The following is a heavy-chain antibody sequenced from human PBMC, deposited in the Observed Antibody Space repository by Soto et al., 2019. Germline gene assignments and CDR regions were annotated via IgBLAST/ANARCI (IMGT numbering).Heavy chain of an antibody. CDR2: ISAYNGNT. CDR1: GYTFSTYG. Sequence: ASVKVSCKASGYTFSTYGVSWVRQAPGQGLEWMGWISAYNGNTNYAQKFQGRVTMTTDTSTSTAYMELRSLRSDDTAVYYCARDVIAVRPGWFDPWGQGTLVTVS. CDR3: ARDVIAVRPGWFDP. D-gene: IGHD6-6*01. V-gene: IGHV1-18*01. J-gene: IGHJ5*02.